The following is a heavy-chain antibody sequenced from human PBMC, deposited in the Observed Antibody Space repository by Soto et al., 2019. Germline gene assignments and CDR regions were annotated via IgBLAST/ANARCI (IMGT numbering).Heavy chain of an antibody. D-gene: IGHD3-10*01. CDR1: GFTFSTYA. CDR2: ISGSGST. V-gene: IGHV3-23*01. Sequence: EVQLLESGGGLVQPGGSLRLSCAASGFTFSTYAMTWVRQAPGKGLAWLSSISGSGSTYYADSVKGRFTISRDNSKNTLYLQMNSLRAEDTAVYYCATVISTSGSSLWGRGTLVTVSS. J-gene: IGHJ4*02. CDR3: ATVISTSGSSL.